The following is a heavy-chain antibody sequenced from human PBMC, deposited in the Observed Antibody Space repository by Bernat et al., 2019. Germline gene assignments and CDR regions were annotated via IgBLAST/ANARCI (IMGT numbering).Heavy chain of an antibody. CDR2: INHSGST. V-gene: IGHV4-34*01. D-gene: IGHD2-2*01. CDR1: GGSFSGYY. Sequence: QVQLQQWGAGLLKPSETLSLTCAVYGGSFSGYYWSWIRQPPGKGLEWIGEINHSGSTNYSPSLKSRVTISRDTSKNRFSLNLSSVTAADTAVYYCARGYCSSPSCHDPWGQGTLVTVSS. CDR3: ARGYCSSPSCHDP. J-gene: IGHJ5*02.